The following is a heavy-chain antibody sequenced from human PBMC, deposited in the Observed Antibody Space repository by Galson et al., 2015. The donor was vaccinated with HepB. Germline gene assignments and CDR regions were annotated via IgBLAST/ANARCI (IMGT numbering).Heavy chain of an antibody. CDR1: GFGFSSFL. D-gene: IGHD4/OR15-4a*01. CDR3: ARSGARVLTALFFDF. CDR2: IKQFGSEY. V-gene: IGHV3-7*03. J-gene: IGHJ4*01. Sequence: SLRLSCAASGFGFSSFLMGWVRQPPGKGLEGVADIKQFGSEYYYVASLKGRFTFSRDNAKNQLFLKLNSLTAEDTAVYYCARSGARVLTALFFDFWGHGTLVAVSS.